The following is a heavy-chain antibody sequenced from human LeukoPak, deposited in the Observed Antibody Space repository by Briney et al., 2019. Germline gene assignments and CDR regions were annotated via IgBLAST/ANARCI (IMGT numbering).Heavy chain of an antibody. D-gene: IGHD3-3*01. CDR3: AGDPGDYYFDY. Sequence: GGSLRLSCAASGFTFSSYEMNWVRQAPGKGLEWVSYISSSGSTIYYADSVKGRFTISRDNAKNSLYLQMNSLRAEDTAVYYCAGDPGDYYFDYWGQGTLVTVSS. CDR2: ISSSGSTI. J-gene: IGHJ4*02. V-gene: IGHV3-48*03. CDR1: GFTFSSYE.